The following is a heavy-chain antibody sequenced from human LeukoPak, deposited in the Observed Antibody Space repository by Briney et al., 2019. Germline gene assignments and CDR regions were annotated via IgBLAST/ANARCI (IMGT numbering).Heavy chain of an antibody. V-gene: IGHV3-11*04. CDR1: GFTFNDYY. J-gene: IGHJ6*03. D-gene: IGHD6-25*01. CDR3: ARFAAGGSYYYYMDV. CDR2: ISSSGGTI. Sequence: GGSLRLSCAASGFTFNDYYINWIRQAPGKGLEWVSYISSSGGTIYYADSVKGRFTISRDNAKNSLYLQMNSLRADDTAVYYCARFAAGGSYYYYMDVWGKGTTVTVSS.